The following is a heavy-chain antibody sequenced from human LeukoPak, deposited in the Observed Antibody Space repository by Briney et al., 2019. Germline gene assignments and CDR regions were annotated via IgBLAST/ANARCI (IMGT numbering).Heavy chain of an antibody. J-gene: IGHJ4*02. Sequence: APVKVSCKASGYTFTSYYMHWVRQAPGQGLEWMGIINPSAGSTSYAQKFQGRVTMTRDTSTSTVYMELSSLRSEDTAVYYCARGSWSSSGWNYYFDDWGQGTLVTVSS. D-gene: IGHD6-19*01. CDR3: ARGSWSSSGWNYYFDD. CDR2: INPSAGST. CDR1: GYTFTSYY. V-gene: IGHV1-46*01.